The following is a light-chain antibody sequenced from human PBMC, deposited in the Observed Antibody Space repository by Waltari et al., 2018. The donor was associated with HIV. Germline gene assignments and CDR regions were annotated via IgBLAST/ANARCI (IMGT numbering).Light chain of an antibody. V-gene: IGKV3-20*01. CDR1: QTVSSSY. J-gene: IGKJ2*01. CDR3: QQYGSSPPNT. CDR2: GAS. Sequence: IVLTQPPGTLSLVPGERATLSCRASQTVSSSYLAWYQQKPGQAPTLLIYGASSRAAGIPDRFSGSGSGTDFTLTISRLEPEDFAVYYCQQYGSSPPNTFGQGTKLEIK.